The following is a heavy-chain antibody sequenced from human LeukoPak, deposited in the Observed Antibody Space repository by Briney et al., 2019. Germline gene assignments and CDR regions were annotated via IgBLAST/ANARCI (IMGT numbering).Heavy chain of an antibody. Sequence: ASVKVSCKASGYTFTGYYMHWVRQAPGQGLEWMGWINPNSGGTNYAQKFQGRVTMTSDTSISTAYMELSSLRSDDTAVYYCARGRNIGVVGAATNLEDCWGQGTLVTVSS. J-gene: IGHJ4*02. CDR2: INPNSGGT. D-gene: IGHD2-15*01. CDR3: ARGRNIGVVGAATNLEDC. CDR1: GYTFTGYY. V-gene: IGHV1-2*02.